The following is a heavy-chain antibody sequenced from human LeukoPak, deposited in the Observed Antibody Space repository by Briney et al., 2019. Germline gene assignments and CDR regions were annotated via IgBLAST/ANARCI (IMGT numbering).Heavy chain of an antibody. Sequence: SETLSLTCTVSGGSISSYYWSWIRQPPGKGLEWIGYIYYSGSTNYNPSLKSRVTISVDTSKNQFSLKLSSVTAADTAVYYCAGRGYSGYDHFYYFDYWGQGTLVTVSS. CDR3: AGRGYSGYDHFYYFDY. D-gene: IGHD5-12*01. CDR2: IYYSGST. V-gene: IGHV4-59*01. J-gene: IGHJ4*02. CDR1: GGSISSYY.